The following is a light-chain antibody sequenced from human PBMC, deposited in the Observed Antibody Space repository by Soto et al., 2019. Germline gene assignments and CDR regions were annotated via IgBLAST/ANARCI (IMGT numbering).Light chain of an antibody. CDR2: RNN. V-gene: IGLV1-47*01. J-gene: IGLJ2*01. CDR1: SSNIGSNY. Sequence: QSVLTQPPSASGTPGQRVTISCSGRSSNIGSNYVYWYQQLPGTAPKLLIYRNNQRPSGVPDRFSGSKSGNSASLAISGLRSEDEADYYCAAWDDSLSGVVFGGGTKLTVL. CDR3: AAWDDSLSGVV.